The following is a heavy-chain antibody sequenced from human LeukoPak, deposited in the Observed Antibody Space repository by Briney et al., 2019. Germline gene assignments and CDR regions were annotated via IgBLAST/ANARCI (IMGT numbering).Heavy chain of an antibody. D-gene: IGHD1-14*01. CDR1: GFAFSNYW. Sequence: AGGSLRLSCAASGFAFSNYWMSWVRQAPGKGLEWVANIKQDGSEKFYVDSVKGRFTISRDNAKNSLYLQMNSLRADDTAVYYCARSGKSLTAFDYWGQGTLVTVSS. J-gene: IGHJ4*02. CDR2: IKQDGSEK. CDR3: ARSGKSLTAFDY. V-gene: IGHV3-7*01.